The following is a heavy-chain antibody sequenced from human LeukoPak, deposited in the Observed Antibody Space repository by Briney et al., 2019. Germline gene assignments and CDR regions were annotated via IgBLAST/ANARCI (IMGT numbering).Heavy chain of an antibody. CDR3: ARDKAHLAAAGFIDY. CDR2: IKQDGSEK. Sequence: PRGSLRLSCVASGFTLSSYWMSWVRQAPGKGLEWVANIKQDGSEKYYVDSVMGRFTISRDNAKNSLYLQMNSLRAEDTAVYYCARDKAHLAAAGFIDYWGQGTLVTVSS. CDR1: GFTLSSYW. J-gene: IGHJ4*02. D-gene: IGHD6-13*01. V-gene: IGHV3-7*01.